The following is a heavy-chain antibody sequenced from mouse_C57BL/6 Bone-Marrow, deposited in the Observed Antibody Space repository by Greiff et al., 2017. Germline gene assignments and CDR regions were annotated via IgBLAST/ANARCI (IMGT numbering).Heavy chain of an antibody. Sequence: EVKLMESGGDLVKPGGSLKLSCAASGFTFSSYGMSWVRQTPDKRLEWVATISSGGSYTYYQDSVKGRFTISRDNAKNTLYLQMSSLKSEDTAMXYCASTGTGVYFDYWGPGTTLTVSS. V-gene: IGHV5-6*01. D-gene: IGHD4-1*02. CDR2: ISSGGSYT. CDR1: GFTFSSYG. CDR3: ASTGTGVYFDY. J-gene: IGHJ2*01.